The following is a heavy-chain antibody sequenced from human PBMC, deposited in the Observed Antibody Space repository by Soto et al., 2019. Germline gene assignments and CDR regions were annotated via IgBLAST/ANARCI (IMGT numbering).Heavy chain of an antibody. CDR3: ARDPHLLYCSSTSCQDYNWFDP. D-gene: IGHD2-2*01. V-gene: IGHV3-33*01. CDR2: IWYDGSNK. Sequence: PGGSLRLSCAASGFTFSSYGMHWVRQAPGKGLEWVAVIWYDGSNKYYADSVKGRFTISRDNSKNTLYLQMNSLRAEDTAVYYCARDPHLLYCSSTSCQDYNWFDPWGQGTLVTVSS. CDR1: GFTFSSYG. J-gene: IGHJ5*02.